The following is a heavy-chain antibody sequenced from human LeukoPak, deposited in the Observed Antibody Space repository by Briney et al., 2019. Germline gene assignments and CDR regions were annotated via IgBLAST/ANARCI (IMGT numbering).Heavy chain of an antibody. CDR2: ISSTSSSI. J-gene: IGHJ3*02. CDR3: VRRGFAAFEI. V-gene: IGHV3-21*01. Sequence: GGSLRLSCVGSGYSFSSYSMSWVRQAPGKGLEWVAYISSTSSSILYAESMKGRFTLSRDNANKSLNLQMNSLRAEDTAVYYCVRRGFAAFEIWGQGTMVTVSS. CDR1: GYSFSSYS.